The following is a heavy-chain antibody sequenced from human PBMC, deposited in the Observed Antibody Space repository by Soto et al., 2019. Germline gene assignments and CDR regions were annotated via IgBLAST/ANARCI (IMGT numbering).Heavy chain of an antibody. CDR3: ARVKRRGYSYGQRGGMDV. J-gene: IGHJ6*02. V-gene: IGHV1-46*01. CDR2: INPSGGST. D-gene: IGHD5-18*01. Sequence: ASVKVSCKASGCTFTSYYMHWVRQAPGQGLEWMGIINPSGGSTSYAQKFQGRVTMTRDTSTSTVYMELSSLRSEDTAVYYCARVKRRGYSYGQRGGMDVWGQGTTVTVSS. CDR1: GCTFTSYY.